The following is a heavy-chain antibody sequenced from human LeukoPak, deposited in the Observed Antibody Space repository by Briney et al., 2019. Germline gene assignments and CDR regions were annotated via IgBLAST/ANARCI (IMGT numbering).Heavy chain of an antibody. CDR1: GGSIRSSYYY. CDR2: INHNGNVN. J-gene: IGHJ6*02. V-gene: IGHV3-7*03. Sequence: PSETLSLTCTVSGGSIRSSYYYWGWIRQPPGKGLEWVASINHNGNVNYYVDSVKGRFTISRDNAKNSLYLQMSNLRAEDTAVYFCARGGGLDVWGQGATVTVSS. D-gene: IGHD3-16*01. CDR3: ARGGGLDV.